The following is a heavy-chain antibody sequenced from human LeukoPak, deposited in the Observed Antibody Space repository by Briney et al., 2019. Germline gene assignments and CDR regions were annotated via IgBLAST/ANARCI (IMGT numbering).Heavy chain of an antibody. V-gene: IGHV1-69-2*01. CDR3: ATPPIVGARDY. D-gene: IGHD1-26*01. CDR1: GYTFTDYY. J-gene: IGHJ4*02. Sequence: GASVKVSCKASGYTFTDYYMHWVQQAPGKGLEWMGRVDPEDGETIYAEKFQGRVTITADTSTDTAYMELSSLRSEDTAVYYCATPPIVGARDYWGQGTLVTVSS. CDR2: VDPEDGET.